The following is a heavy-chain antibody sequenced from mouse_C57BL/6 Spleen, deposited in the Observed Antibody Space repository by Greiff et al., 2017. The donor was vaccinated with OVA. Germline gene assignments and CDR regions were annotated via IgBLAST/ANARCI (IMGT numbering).Heavy chain of an antibody. CDR1: GFNIKDYY. V-gene: IGHV14-2*01. J-gene: IGHJ4*01. CDR3: ASFSRRGPYYYGSSLYAMDY. D-gene: IGHD1-1*01. Sequence: EVQLQQSGAELVKPGASVKLSCTASGFNIKDYYMHWVKQRTEQGLEWIGRIDPEVGETKYAPKFQGKATIPADTSSTTAYLQLSSLTSEDTAVYYCASFSRRGPYYYGSSLYAMDYWGQGTSVTVSS. CDR2: IDPEVGET.